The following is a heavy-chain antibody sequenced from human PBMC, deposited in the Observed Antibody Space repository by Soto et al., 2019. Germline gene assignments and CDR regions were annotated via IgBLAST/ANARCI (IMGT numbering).Heavy chain of an antibody. D-gene: IGHD3-22*01. V-gene: IGHV3-53*01. CDR1: GFTVSSNY. CDR3: ARDYYDSSLHYYYGMDV. CDR2: IYSGGST. Sequence: VGSLRLSCAASGFTVSSNYMSWVRQARGKGLEWVSVIYSGGSTYYADSVKGRFTISRDNSKNTLYLQMNSLRAEDTAVYYCARDYYDSSLHYYYGMDVWGQGTTVTVSS. J-gene: IGHJ6*02.